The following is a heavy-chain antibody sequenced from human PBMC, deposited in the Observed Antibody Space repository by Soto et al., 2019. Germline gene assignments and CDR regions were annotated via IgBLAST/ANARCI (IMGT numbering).Heavy chain of an antibody. CDR2: ISGSGGST. CDR3: AKPGFNGSGSYGGDY. CDR1: GFTFSSYA. D-gene: IGHD3-10*01. V-gene: IGHV3-23*01. Sequence: EVQLLESGGGLVQPGGSLRLSCAASGFTFSSYAMSWVRQAPGKGLEWVSAISGSGGSTYYADSVKGRFTISRDNSKNTLYLQMNSLRAEETAVYYCAKPGFNGSGSYGGDYWGQGTLVTVSS. J-gene: IGHJ4*02.